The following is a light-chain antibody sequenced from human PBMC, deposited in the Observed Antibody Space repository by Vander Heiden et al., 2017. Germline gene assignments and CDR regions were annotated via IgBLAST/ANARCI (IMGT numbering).Light chain of an antibody. Sequence: DISMTLSPDSLAVYLGQGATTTRKYCQSVLSSSNNKNYLAWYQQKPGQPPKLLIYWASTRESGVPDRFSGSGSGTDFTLTISSLQAEDVAVYYCQQYYSRFRRFGQGTKVEFK. CDR1: QSVLSSSNNKNY. CDR3: QQYYSRFRR. V-gene: IGKV4-1*01. CDR2: WAS. J-gene: IGKJ1*01.